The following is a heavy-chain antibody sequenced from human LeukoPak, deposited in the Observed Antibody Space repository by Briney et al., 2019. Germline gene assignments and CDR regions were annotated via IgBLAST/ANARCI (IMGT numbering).Heavy chain of an antibody. CDR1: GGTFSSYA. V-gene: IGHV1-69*13. CDR3: ARERSYDFWSGYSYWFDP. CDR2: ITPIFGTA. Sequence: ASVKVSCKASGGTFSSYAISWVRQAPGQGLEWMGGITPIFGTANYAQKFQGRVTITADESTSTAYMELSSLRSEDTAVYYCARERSYDFWSGYSYWFDPWGQGTLVTVSS. D-gene: IGHD3-3*01. J-gene: IGHJ5*02.